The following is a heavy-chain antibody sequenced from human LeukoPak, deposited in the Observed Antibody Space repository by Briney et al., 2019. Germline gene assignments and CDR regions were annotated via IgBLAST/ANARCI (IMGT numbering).Heavy chain of an antibody. CDR3: ARLARWDYDFWSGYSDPYYFDY. CDR1: GITFSRFW. V-gene: IGHV3-7*03. CDR2: INQDGSEK. J-gene: IGHJ4*02. D-gene: IGHD3-3*01. Sequence: GALRLSCAASGITFSRFWMSWVRQAPGKGLQWVANINQDGSEKHYVDSVKGRFTISRDNAKNSLYLQMNSLRAEDTAVYYCARLARWDYDFWSGYSDPYYFDYWGQGTLVTVSS.